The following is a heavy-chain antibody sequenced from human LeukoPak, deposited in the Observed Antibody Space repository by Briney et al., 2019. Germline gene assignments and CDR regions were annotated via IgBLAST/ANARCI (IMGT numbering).Heavy chain of an antibody. J-gene: IGHJ4*02. CDR2: ISGSGASK. V-gene: IGHV3-23*01. CDR1: GFIFSNYA. Sequence: GGSLRLSCAASGFIFSNYAMSWDRQAPGQGLEWVSGISGSGASKVYADSMKGRFTISRDNSRNILYLEMNSLRAEDTAVYYCAKDLLHGSGSYSWGVFDCWGQGIVVTVSS. CDR3: AKDLLHGSGSYSWGVFDC. D-gene: IGHD3-10*01.